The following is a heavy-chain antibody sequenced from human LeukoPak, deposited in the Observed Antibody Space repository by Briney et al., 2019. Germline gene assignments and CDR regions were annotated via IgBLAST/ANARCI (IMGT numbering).Heavy chain of an antibody. V-gene: IGHV1-24*01. CDR1: GYTLTELS. Sequence: ASVKVSCKVSGYTLTELSMHWVRQAPGKGLEWMGGFDPEDGETIYAQKFQGRVTMTEDTSTDTAYMELSSLRSEDTAVYYCARDISSSSHMDVWGKGTTVTVSS. J-gene: IGHJ6*03. CDR3: ARDISSSSHMDV. D-gene: IGHD6-13*01. CDR2: FDPEDGET.